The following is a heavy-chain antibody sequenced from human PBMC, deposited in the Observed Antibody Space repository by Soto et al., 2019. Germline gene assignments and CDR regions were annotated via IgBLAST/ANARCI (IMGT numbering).Heavy chain of an antibody. J-gene: IGHJ4*02. CDR1: GFEFSNYA. CDR3: AKDGNWLDVYFDV. D-gene: IGHD6-19*01. CDR2: SSASGRSR. Sequence: GGSLRLSCAASGFEFSNYAMSWVRQAPGKGLEWVSISSASGRSRYHADSVKGRFTISRDNSKNTLYLHMTNLRAEDTAVYYCAKDGNWLDVYFDVWGQGTPVTVSS. V-gene: IGHV3-23*01.